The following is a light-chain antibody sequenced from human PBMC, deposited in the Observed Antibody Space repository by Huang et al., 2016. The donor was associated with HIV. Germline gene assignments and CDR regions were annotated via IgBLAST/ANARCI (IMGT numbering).Light chain of an antibody. V-gene: IGKV4-1*01. CDR3: QQYYRIPQT. CDR2: WVS. CDR1: QRVFYSSNSKNY. Sequence: DIVMTQSPDSLTVSLGEMATIKCRSSQRVFYSSNSKNYLAWFQQKPGQATRLLIYWVSAREAVVPDRFSGSGSGTDLTLTIDRLEAEDAAIYYCQQYYRIPQTFGQGTRVEIK. J-gene: IGKJ1*01.